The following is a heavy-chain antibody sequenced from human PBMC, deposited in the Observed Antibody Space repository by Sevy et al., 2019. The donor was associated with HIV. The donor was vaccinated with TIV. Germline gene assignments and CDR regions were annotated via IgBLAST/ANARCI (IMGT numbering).Heavy chain of an antibody. CDR2: IPNEGGKK. CDR1: GFTFSAYA. J-gene: IGHJ4*02. CDR3: ARVGVSYCTDDCYHRFDY. D-gene: IGHD2-21*02. V-gene: IGHV3-30*09. Sequence: GGSLRLSCAASGFTFSAYALLWVRQAPGKGLEWVSLIPNEGGKKYYQDSVKGRFANSGDESKTTLFLQMNSLRSEDTAIYYCARVGVSYCTDDCYHRFDYWGRGTLVTVSS.